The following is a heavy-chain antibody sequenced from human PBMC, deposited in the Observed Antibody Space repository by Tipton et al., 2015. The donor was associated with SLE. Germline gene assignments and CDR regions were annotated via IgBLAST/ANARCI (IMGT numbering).Heavy chain of an antibody. CDR2: MNPNSGNT. CDR3: ARDQGGLVGATQWGALDI. J-gene: IGHJ3*02. Sequence: QLVQSGAEVKKPGASVKVSCKASGYTFTSYDINWVRQATGQGLEWMGWMNPNSGNTGYAQEFQGRVTMTRDTSTGTAYMELSSLRSEETAVYYCARDQGGLVGATQWGALDIWGQGTMVTVSS. D-gene: IGHD1-26*01. CDR1: GYTFTSYD. V-gene: IGHV1-8*01.